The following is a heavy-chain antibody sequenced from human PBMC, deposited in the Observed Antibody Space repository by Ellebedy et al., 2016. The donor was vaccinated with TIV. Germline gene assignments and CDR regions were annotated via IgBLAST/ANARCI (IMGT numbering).Heavy chain of an antibody. Sequence: SETLSLTXAVYGGSFSGYYWSWIRQPPGKGLEWIGEINHSGSTNYNPSLKSRVTISVDTSKNQFSLKLSSVTAADTAVYYCARSNLLHCSSTSCYREGYYYYGMDVWGQGTTVTVSS. CDR2: INHSGST. V-gene: IGHV4-34*01. J-gene: IGHJ6*02. CDR3: ARSNLLHCSSTSCYREGYYYYGMDV. D-gene: IGHD2-2*01. CDR1: GGSFSGYY.